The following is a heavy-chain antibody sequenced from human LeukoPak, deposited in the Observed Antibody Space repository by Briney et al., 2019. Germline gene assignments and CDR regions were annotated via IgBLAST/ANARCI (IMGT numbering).Heavy chain of an antibody. CDR3: ARATSIAAPPSIDY. J-gene: IGHJ4*02. CDR2: VYYSGST. CDR1: GGSISSSSYY. Sequence: KPSETLSLTCTVSGGSISSSSYYWSWIRQPPGKGLEWIGYVYYSGSTNYNPSLKSRVTISVDTSKNQFSLKLSSVTAADTAVYYCARATSIAAPPSIDYWGQGTLVTVSS. V-gene: IGHV4-61*01. D-gene: IGHD6-6*01.